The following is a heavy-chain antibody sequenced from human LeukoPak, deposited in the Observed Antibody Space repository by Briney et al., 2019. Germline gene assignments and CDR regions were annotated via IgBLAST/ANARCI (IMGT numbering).Heavy chain of an antibody. V-gene: IGHV3-7*01. Sequence: GGSLRLSCAASGFTFSSYTMNWVRQAPGKGLEWVANIKQDGSEKYYVDSVKGRFTISRDNAKNSLYLQMNSLRAEDTAVYYCARASSDYPLYYFDYWGQGTLVTVSS. J-gene: IGHJ4*02. CDR3: ARASSDYPLYYFDY. CDR1: GFTFSSYT. CDR2: IKQDGSEK. D-gene: IGHD4-17*01.